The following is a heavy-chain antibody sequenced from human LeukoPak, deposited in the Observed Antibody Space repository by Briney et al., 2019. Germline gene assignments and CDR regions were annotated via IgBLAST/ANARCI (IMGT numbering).Heavy chain of an antibody. Sequence: ASVKVSCKASGYTFTSCYMHWVRQAPGQGLEWMGIINPSGGSTSYAQKFQGRVTMTRDTSTSTVYMELSSLRSEDTAVYYCARDLSYCSSTSCFYDYWGQGTLVTVSS. D-gene: IGHD2-2*01. J-gene: IGHJ4*02. CDR2: INPSGGST. V-gene: IGHV1-46*01. CDR3: ARDLSYCSSTSCFYDY. CDR1: GYTFTSCY.